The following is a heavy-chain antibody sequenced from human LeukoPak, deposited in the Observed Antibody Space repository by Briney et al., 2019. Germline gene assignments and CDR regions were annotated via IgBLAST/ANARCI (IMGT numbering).Heavy chain of an antibody. CDR1: GGSISSGTYY. J-gene: IGHJ4*02. Sequence: SETLSLTCTVSGGSISSGTYYWSWIRQPAGKGLEWIGRFYTSGSTNYNPSLKSRVTISVDTSKNQFSLKLSSVTAADTAVYYCARGLKMYSSSWYGVFDYWGQGTLVTVSS. V-gene: IGHV4-61*02. CDR2: FYTSGST. CDR3: ARGLKMYSSSWYGVFDY. D-gene: IGHD6-13*01.